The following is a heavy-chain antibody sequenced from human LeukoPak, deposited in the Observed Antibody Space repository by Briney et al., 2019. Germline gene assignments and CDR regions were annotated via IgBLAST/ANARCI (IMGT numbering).Heavy chain of an antibody. Sequence: SQTLSLTCAISGDSVSSNSAAWNWIRQSPSRGLEWLGRTYYRSKWYNDYAVSVKSRITINPDTSKNQFSLQLNSVTPEDTAVYYCARGVTMVRGAHPMVPTSDYYYGMDVWGQGTTVTVSS. CDR2: TYYRSKWYN. D-gene: IGHD3-10*01. J-gene: IGHJ6*02. CDR3: ARGVTMVRGAHPMVPTSDYYYGMDV. CDR1: GDSVSSNSAA. V-gene: IGHV6-1*01.